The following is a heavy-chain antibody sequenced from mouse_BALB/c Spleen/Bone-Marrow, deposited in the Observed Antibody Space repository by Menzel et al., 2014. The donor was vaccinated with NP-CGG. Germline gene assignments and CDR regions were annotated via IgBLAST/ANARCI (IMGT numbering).Heavy chain of an antibody. CDR3: ARRVWSRGGDY. CDR2: ISNGGGST. CDR1: GFTFSSYT. V-gene: IGHV5-12-2*01. Sequence: EVKVVESGGGLVQPGGSRKLSCAASGFTFSSYTMSWVRQTPEKRLEWVAYISNGGGSTYYPDTVKGRFTISRDNAKNTLYLQMSSLKSEDTAMYYCARRVWSRGGDYWGQGTSVTVSS. D-gene: IGHD2-10*02. J-gene: IGHJ4*01.